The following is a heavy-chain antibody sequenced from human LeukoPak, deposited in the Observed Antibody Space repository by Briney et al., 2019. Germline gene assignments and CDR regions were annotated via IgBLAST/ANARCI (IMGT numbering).Heavy chain of an antibody. CDR2: IVSSGSVK. Sequence: GGSLRLSCTVSEFTFSDYYMSWIRQAPGKGLEWVSYIVSSGSVKYYADSVKGRFTIPRDNAKNSLYLQMNSLRAEDTAVYYCARDGSGSYSASFDYWGQGTLVTVSS. D-gene: IGHD3-10*01. CDR3: ARDGSGSYSASFDY. V-gene: IGHV3-11*04. CDR1: EFTFSDYY. J-gene: IGHJ4*02.